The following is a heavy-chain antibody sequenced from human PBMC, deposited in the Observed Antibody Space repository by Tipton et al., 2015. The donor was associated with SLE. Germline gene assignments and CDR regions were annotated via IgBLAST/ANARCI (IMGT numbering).Heavy chain of an antibody. J-gene: IGHJ4*02. CDR2: INHSGST. D-gene: IGHD1-1*01. CDR3: ARQLLFLRYFDY. Sequence: TLSLTCAVYGGSFSGYYWSWIRQPPGKGLEWIGEINHSGSTNYNPSLKSRVTISVDTSKNQFSLKLSSVTAADTAVYYCARQLLFLRYFDYWGQGTLVTVSS. CDR1: GGSFSGYY. V-gene: IGHV4-34*01.